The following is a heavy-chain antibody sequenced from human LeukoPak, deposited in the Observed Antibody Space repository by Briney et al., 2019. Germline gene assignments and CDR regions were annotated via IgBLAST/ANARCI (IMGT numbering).Heavy chain of an antibody. CDR1: GFTFSSYA. V-gene: IGHV3-23*01. Sequence: QPGASLRLSCAASGFTFSSYAMSCVRQAPGKGLEWVSAISGGGGSTYYADSVKGRFTISRDNSKNTLYLQMNSLRAEDTAVYYCATPDYGDYFFDYWGQGTLVTVSS. J-gene: IGHJ4*02. CDR2: ISGGGGST. CDR3: ATPDYGDYFFDY. D-gene: IGHD4-17*01.